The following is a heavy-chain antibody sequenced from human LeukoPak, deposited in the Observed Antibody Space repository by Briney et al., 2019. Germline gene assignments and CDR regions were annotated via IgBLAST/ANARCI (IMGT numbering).Heavy chain of an antibody. D-gene: IGHD3-3*01. CDR2: IKQDGSEK. J-gene: IGHJ4*02. CDR1: GFTFSSYW. CDR3: ARPRGTYYDFWSGYPTRFRNFDY. Sequence: GGSLRLSCAASGFTFSSYWMRWVRQAPGKGLEWVANIKQDGSEKNYVDSVKGRFTISRDNSKNTLYLQMNSLRAEDTAVYYCARPRGTYYDFWSGYPTRFRNFDYWGQGTLVTVSS. V-gene: IGHV3-7*01.